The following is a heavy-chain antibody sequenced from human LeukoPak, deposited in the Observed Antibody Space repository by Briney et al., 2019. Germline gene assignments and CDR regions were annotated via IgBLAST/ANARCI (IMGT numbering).Heavy chain of an antibody. Sequence: SETLSLTCTVSGGSISSSSYYWGWIRQPPGKGLEWIGYIYYTGSTNYNSSLKSRVTISVDTSKNQFSLNLSSVTAADTAMYYCARAVLATKSEHWFDSWGQGTLVTVSS. CDR1: GGSISSSSYY. D-gene: IGHD2-8*01. J-gene: IGHJ5*01. V-gene: IGHV4-61*05. CDR3: ARAVLATKSEHWFDS. CDR2: IYYTGST.